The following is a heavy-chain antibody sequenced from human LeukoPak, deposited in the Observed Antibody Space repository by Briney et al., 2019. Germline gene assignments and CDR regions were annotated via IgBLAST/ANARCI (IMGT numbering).Heavy chain of an antibody. Sequence: GGSLRLSCVASGFTFGRYRMHWVRQAPWKGLAWVSRINGDGRNINYADSVRGRFTISRDNAKNTLYLQMNSLRAEDTAVYYCARVYDSSFDYWGQGTLVTVSS. CDR3: ARVYDSSFDY. D-gene: IGHD3-3*01. V-gene: IGHV3-74*01. CDR2: INGDGRNI. CDR1: GFTFGRYR. J-gene: IGHJ4*02.